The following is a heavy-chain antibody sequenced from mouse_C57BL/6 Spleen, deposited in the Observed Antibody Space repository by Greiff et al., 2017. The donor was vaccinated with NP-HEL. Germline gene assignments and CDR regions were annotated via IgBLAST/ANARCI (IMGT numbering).Heavy chain of an antibody. CDR3: ARSYGNYPDFDV. J-gene: IGHJ1*03. D-gene: IGHD2-1*01. CDR1: GFSLTSYG. CDR2: IWSGGST. V-gene: IGHV2-2*01. Sequence: QVQLQQSGPGLVQPSQSLSITCTVSGFSLTSYGVHWVRQSPGKGLEWLGVIWSGGSTDYNAAFISRLSISKDNSKSQVFFKMNRLQADDTAIYYCARSYGNYPDFDVWGTGTTVTVSS.